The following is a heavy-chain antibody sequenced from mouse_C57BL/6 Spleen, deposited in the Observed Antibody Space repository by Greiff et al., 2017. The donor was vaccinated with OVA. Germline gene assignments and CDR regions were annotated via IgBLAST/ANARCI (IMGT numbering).Heavy chain of an antibody. V-gene: IGHV1-82*01. CDR1: GYAFSSSW. J-gene: IGHJ3*01. D-gene: IGHD3-2*02. Sequence: QVQLQQSGPELVKPGASVKISCKASGYAFSSSWMNWVKQRPGKGLEWIGRIYPGDGDTNYNGKFKGKATLTADKSSSTAYMQLSSLTSEDSAVYFCARSRAQATSAYWGQGTLVTVSA. CDR3: ARSRAQATSAY. CDR2: IYPGDGDT.